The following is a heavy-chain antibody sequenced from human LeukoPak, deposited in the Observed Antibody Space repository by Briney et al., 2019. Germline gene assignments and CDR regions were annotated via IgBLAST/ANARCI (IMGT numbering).Heavy chain of an antibody. J-gene: IGHJ4*02. D-gene: IGHD7-27*01. Sequence: ASVKVSCKASGYTFTSYDINWVRQATGQGLEWMGWINPNSGGTNHAQKFQGRVTMTRDTSISTAYMELSRLRSDDTAVYYCARDLTEIGSYWGQGTLVTVSS. CDR1: GYTFTSYD. CDR3: ARDLTEIGSY. CDR2: INPNSGGT. V-gene: IGHV1-2*02.